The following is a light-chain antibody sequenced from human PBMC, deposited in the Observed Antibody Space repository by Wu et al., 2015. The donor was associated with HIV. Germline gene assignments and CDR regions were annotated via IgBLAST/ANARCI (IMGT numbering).Light chain of an antibody. CDR1: QSVGSLGSN. CDR3: QQYGSSPIA. Sequence: ENVLMQSPGAVSVSPGERVTLFCNATQSVGSLGSNWLAWYQHKPGQSPRLLIYEAYKKAAGVSDRFSGAGSGTDFSLTITRLQTDDFAFYSVQQYGSSPIAFGPGTRL. CDR2: EAY. J-gene: IGKJ5*01. V-gene: IGKV3-20*01.